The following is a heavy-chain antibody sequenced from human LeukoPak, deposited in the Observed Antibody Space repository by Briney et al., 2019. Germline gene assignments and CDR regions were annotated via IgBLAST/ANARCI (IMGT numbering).Heavy chain of an antibody. CDR3: ARESLSNYVGTSLDP. D-gene: IGHD4-4*01. J-gene: IGHJ5*02. CDR1: GYTFTSYG. V-gene: IGHV1-18*01. Sequence: ASVKVSCKASGYTFTSYGISWVRQAPGQGLEWMGWISAYNGNTNYAQKLQGRVTMTTDTSTSTAYMELRSLRSDDTAVYYCARESLSNYVGTSLDPWGQGTLVTVSS. CDR2: ISAYNGNT.